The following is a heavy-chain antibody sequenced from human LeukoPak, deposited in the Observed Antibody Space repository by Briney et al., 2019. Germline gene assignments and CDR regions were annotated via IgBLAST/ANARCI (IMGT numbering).Heavy chain of an antibody. V-gene: IGHV1-2*06. CDR2: INPNSGGT. J-gene: IGHJ5*02. D-gene: IGHD1-1*01. Sequence: GASVKVSCKASGYTFTGYYMHWVRQAPGQGLEWMGRINPNSGGTNYAQKFQGRGTMTRDTSISTAYMELSRLRSDDTAVYYCARAHWNDGNWFDPWGQGTLVTVSS. CDR3: ARAHWNDGNWFDP. CDR1: GYTFTGYY.